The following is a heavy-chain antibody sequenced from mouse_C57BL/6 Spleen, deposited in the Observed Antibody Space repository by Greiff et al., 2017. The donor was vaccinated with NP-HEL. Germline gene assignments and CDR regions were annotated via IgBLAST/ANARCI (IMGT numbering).Heavy chain of an antibody. CDR2: INPNNGGT. J-gene: IGHJ4*01. CDR1: GYTFTDYY. D-gene: IGHD1-1*01. Sequence: VQLQQSGPELVKPGASVKISCKASGYTFTDYYMNWVKQSHGKSLEWIGDINPNNGGTSYNQKFKGKATLTVDESSSTAYMELRSLTSEDSAVYYCARSDYYYGLYAMDYWGQGTSVTVSS. V-gene: IGHV1-26*01. CDR3: ARSDYYYGLYAMDY.